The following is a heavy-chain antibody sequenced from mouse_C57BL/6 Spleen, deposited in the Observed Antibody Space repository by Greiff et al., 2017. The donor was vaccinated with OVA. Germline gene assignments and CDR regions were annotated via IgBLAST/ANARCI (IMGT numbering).Heavy chain of an antibody. CDR1: GFTFSDYG. Sequence: DVKLVESGGGLVKPGGSLKLSCAASGFTFSDYGMHWVRQAPEKGLEWVAYISSGSSTIYYADTVKGRFTISRDNAKNTLFLQMTSLRSEDTAMYYCARRITTGRGYAMDYWGQGTSVTVSS. J-gene: IGHJ4*01. CDR3: ARRITTGRGYAMDY. V-gene: IGHV5-17*01. D-gene: IGHD1-1*01. CDR2: ISSGSSTI.